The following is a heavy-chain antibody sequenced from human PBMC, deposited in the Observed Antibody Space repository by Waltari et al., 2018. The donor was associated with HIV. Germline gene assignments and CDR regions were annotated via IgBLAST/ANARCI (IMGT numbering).Heavy chain of an antibody. CDR2: IYQRGRT. D-gene: IGHD3-16*01. V-gene: IGHV4-38-2*01. CDR1: GYSISSGYY. CDR3: ARPTFSDYESNLGEYAFDI. Sequence: QVQLQESGPGLVKPSETLSLTCAVSGYSISSGYYWGWIRQPPGKGLEWIGSIYQRGRTYPNPSLKRRVTISVDTSKNQFSLKLSSVTAADTAVYYCARPTFSDYESNLGEYAFDIWGQGTMVTVSS. J-gene: IGHJ3*02.